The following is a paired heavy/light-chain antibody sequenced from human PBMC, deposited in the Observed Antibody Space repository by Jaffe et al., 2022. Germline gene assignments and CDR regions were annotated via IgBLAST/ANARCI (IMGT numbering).Heavy chain of an antibody. D-gene: IGHD4-17*01. CDR2: IYSGGST. CDR1: GFTVSSNY. V-gene: IGHV3-53*02. CDR3: ARGGDDYGDFPYWYFDL. J-gene: IGHJ2*01. Sequence: EVQLVETGGGLIQPGGSLRLSCAASGFTVSSNYMSWVRQAPGKGLEWVSVIYSGGSTYYADSVKGRFTISRDNSKNTLYLQMNSLRAEDTAVYYCARGGDDYGDFPYWYFDLWGRGTLVTVSS.
Light chain of an antibody. V-gene: IGKV3-11*01. Sequence: EIVLTQSPATLSLSPGERATLSCRASQSVSSYLAWYQQKPGQAPRLLIYDASNRATGIPARFSGSGSGTDFTLTISSLEPEDFAVYYCQQRSNWPRGTFGQGTKVEIK. CDR1: QSVSSY. J-gene: IGKJ1*01. CDR3: QQRSNWPRGT. CDR2: DAS.